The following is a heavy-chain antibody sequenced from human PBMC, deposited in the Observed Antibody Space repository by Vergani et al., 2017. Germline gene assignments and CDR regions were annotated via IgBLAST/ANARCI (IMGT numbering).Heavy chain of an antibody. Sequence: QVQLQQWGAGLLKPSETLSLTCAVYGGSFSGYYWSWIRQPPGKGLEWIGEINHSGSTNYNPSLKSRVTISVDTSKNQFSLKLSSVTAADTAVYYCARGNTRTTRIGRYYYYMDVWGKGTTVTVSS. J-gene: IGHJ6*03. CDR1: GGSFSGYY. CDR3: ARGNTRTTRIGRYYYYMDV. CDR2: INHSGST. V-gene: IGHV4-34*01. D-gene: IGHD1-1*01.